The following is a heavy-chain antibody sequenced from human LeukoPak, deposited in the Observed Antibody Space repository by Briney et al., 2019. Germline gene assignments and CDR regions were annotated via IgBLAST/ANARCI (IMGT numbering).Heavy chain of an antibody. Sequence: GGSLRLSCTGSGFLFSSYGMHWVRQTPGRGLEWVAFIRYDGKTEYYADSVKGRFTIAREDSHSTVHLHMKDLRPDDAAVYFCAKDLNTVVMQYFDSWGKGTLVSVSS. CDR3: AKDLNTVVMQYFDS. CDR1: GFLFSSYG. D-gene: IGHD2-21*01. V-gene: IGHV3-30*02. CDR2: IRYDGKTE. J-gene: IGHJ4*02.